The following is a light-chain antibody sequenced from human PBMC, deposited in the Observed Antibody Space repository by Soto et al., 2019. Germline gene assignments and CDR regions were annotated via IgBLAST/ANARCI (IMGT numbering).Light chain of an antibody. CDR3: SSYTSTSTLYV. J-gene: IGLJ1*01. Sequence: QSALTQPASVSGSPGQSITISCTGTSSDVGGYNYVSWYQQHPGKAPKLMIYEGNKRPSGVSNRFSGSKSGNTASLTISGLQAEDEADYYCSSYTSTSTLYVFGTGTKLTVL. CDR1: SSDVGGYNY. V-gene: IGLV2-14*01. CDR2: EGN.